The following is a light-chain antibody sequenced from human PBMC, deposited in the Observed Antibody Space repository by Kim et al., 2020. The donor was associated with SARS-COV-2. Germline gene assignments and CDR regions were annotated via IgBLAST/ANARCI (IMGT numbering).Light chain of an antibody. CDR2: AAS. CDR1: QGISNS. CDR3: QKYDAAPWT. J-gene: IGKJ1*01. V-gene: IGKV1-27*01. Sequence: DIQMTQSPSSLSASVGDRVTVTCRASQGISNSLAWYQQKPGKVPKVLIFAASTLLSGVPSWFSGSGSGTDFTLTISSLQPEDVATYYCQKYDAAPWTFGQGTKVDIK.